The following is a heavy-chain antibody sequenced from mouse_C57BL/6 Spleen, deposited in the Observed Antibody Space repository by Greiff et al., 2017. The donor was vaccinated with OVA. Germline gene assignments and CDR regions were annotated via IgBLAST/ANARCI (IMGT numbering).Heavy chain of an antibody. CDR2: IWRGGST. J-gene: IGHJ2*01. D-gene: IGHD4-1*01. V-gene: IGHV2-5*01. Sequence: VQRVESGPGLVQPSQSLSITCTVSGFSLTSYGVHWVRQSPGKGLEWLGVIWRGGSTDYNAAFMSRLSITKDNSKSQVFFKMNSLQADDTAIYYCAKSGTGSYYFDYWGQGTTLTVSS. CDR3: AKSGTGSYYFDY. CDR1: GFSLTSYG.